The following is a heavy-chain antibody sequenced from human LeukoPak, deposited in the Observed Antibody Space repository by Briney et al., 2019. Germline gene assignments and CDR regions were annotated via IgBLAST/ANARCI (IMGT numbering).Heavy chain of an antibody. CDR3: PCDGGSESSGYHN. Sequence: SETLSLTCTVSGGSISSGDYYWSWIRQPPGKGLEWIGYIYYSGSTYYNPSLKGRVTISVDTSKNQFSLKLSSVNAADTAVNSCPCDGGSESSGYHNWGEGNLVTVSS. CDR1: GGSISSGDYY. CDR2: IYYSGST. J-gene: IGHJ4*02. D-gene: IGHD3-22*01. V-gene: IGHV4-30-4*02.